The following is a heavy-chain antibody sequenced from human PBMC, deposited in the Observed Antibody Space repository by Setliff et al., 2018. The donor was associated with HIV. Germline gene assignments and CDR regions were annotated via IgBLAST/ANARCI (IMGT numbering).Heavy chain of an antibody. CDR1: GFQFTSFV. D-gene: IGHD3-16*02. Sequence: GGSLRLSCSASGFQFTSFVFHWVRQAPGKGLEWVAVISNDATQTYYADSVRGRFTISRDSSKNALYLKFYRPRPDDTAVYYCARARTRYTNSPRGRYFQYWGQGTLVTVSS. CDR3: ARARTRYTNSPRGRYFQY. J-gene: IGHJ1*01. CDR2: ISNDATQT. V-gene: IGHV3-30*04.